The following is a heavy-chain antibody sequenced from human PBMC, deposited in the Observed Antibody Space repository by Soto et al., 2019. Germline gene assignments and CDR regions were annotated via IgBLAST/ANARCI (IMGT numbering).Heavy chain of an antibody. CDR1: GYAFSKYG. J-gene: IGHJ5*02. Sequence: QLQLVQSGAEVERPGASVRVSCKAYGYAFSKYGISWIRQAPGQGLEWMGWIRPDNGDTNYAQKFQGRVTMTTDTSSTTAYMELRSLRSDDTAVYYCATSYDSGFDPWGQGTLVSVSS. CDR2: IRPDNGDT. D-gene: IGHD5-12*01. CDR3: ATSYDSGFDP. V-gene: IGHV1-18*04.